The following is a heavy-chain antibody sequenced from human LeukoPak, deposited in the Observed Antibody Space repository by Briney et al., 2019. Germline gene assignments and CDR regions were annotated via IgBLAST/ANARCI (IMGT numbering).Heavy chain of an antibody. CDR1: GFTFSSYG. V-gene: IGHV3-23*01. Sequence: GSLRLSCAASGFTFSSYGMSWVRQAPGKGLEWVSAISGSGGSTYYADSVKGRFTISRDNSKNTLYLQMNSLRAEDTAVYYCARTTSMSYVGDAFDIWGQGTMVTVSS. CDR2: ISGSGGST. CDR3: ARTTSMSYVGDAFDI. J-gene: IGHJ3*02. D-gene: IGHD1-26*01.